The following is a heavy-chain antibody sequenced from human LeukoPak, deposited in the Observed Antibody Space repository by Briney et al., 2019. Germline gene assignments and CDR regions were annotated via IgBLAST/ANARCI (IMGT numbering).Heavy chain of an antibody. CDR3: ARARGRGFGAFDI. Sequence: SEALSLTCTVSGGSMSSYYWSWIRQPPGKGLEWIGYIYYSGSTNYNPSLKSRVTISVDTSKNQFSLKLSSVTAADTAVYYCARARGRGFGAFDIWGQGTMVTVSS. J-gene: IGHJ3*02. V-gene: IGHV4-59*01. CDR2: IYYSGST. CDR1: GGSMSSYY. D-gene: IGHD3-10*01.